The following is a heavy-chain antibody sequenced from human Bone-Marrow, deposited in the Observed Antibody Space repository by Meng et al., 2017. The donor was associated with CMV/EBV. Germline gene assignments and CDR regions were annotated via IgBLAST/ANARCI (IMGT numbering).Heavy chain of an antibody. CDR3: VRAPWD. J-gene: IGHJ4*02. Sequence: GSLRLSCTVSGVSVSSYYWSWIRQPPGKGLEWIGYVYYSGNTNYNPSLKSRVTISVDTSKNQFSLKLSSVTAADTAVYYCVRAPWDWGQGPLVTGYS. CDR1: GVSVSSYY. V-gene: IGHV4-59*02. CDR2: VYYSGNT.